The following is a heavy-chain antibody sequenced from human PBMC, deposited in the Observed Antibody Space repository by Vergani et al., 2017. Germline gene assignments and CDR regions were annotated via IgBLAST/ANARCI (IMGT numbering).Heavy chain of an antibody. D-gene: IGHD1-26*01. V-gene: IGHV4-59*01. CDR2: IYYSGST. J-gene: IGHJ6*02. Sequence: QVQLQESGPGLVKPSETLSLTCTVSGGSISSYYWSWIRQPPGKGLEWIGYIYYSGSTNYNPSLKSRVTISVATSKNQFSLKLSSVTAADTAVYYCARDRGFQWEPYYYGMDVWGQGTTVTVSS. CDR1: GGSISSYY. CDR3: ARDRGFQWEPYYYGMDV.